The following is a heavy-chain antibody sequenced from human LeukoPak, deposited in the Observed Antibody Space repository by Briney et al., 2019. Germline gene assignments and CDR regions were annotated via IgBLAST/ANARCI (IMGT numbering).Heavy chain of an antibody. CDR2: ISYSGTT. D-gene: IGHD4-11*01. CDR1: GGSISSGDYY. CDR3: AREDYRNWFDP. V-gene: IGHV4-30-4*08. J-gene: IGHJ5*02. Sequence: PSQTLSHTCTVSGGSISSGDYYWSWIRQPPGKGLEWIGYISYSGTTYYNPSLKSRVTISVDTSKNQFSLKLTSVTAADTAVYYCAREDYRNWFDPWGQGTLVTVSS.